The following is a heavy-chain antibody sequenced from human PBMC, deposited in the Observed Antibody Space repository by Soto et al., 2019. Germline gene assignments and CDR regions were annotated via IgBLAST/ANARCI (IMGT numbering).Heavy chain of an antibody. V-gene: IGHV3-30-3*01. CDR2: ISYDGSNK. Sequence: GGSLRLSCAASGFTFSSYAMHWVRQAPGKGLEWVAVISYDGSNKYYADSVKGRFTISRDNSKNTLYLQMNSLRAEDTAVYYCARDRVRWLHKYYFDYWDQGTLVTVSS. D-gene: IGHD4-17*01. CDR3: ARDRVRWLHKYYFDY. J-gene: IGHJ4*02. CDR1: GFTFSSYA.